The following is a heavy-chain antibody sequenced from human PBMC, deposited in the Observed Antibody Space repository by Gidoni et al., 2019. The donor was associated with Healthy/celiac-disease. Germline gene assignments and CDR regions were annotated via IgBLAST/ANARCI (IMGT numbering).Heavy chain of an antibody. J-gene: IGHJ4*02. Sequence: QVQLVESGGGVVQPGRSLRLSCAASGFTFRSYGMHWVRQAPGKGLEGVAVIWYDGSNKYDADSVKGRFTISRENSKNTRYLQMNSLRAEDTAVYYGARDLLYWGQGTLVTVSS. CDR2: IWYDGSNK. CDR1: GFTFRSYG. CDR3: ARDLLY. V-gene: IGHV3-33*01.